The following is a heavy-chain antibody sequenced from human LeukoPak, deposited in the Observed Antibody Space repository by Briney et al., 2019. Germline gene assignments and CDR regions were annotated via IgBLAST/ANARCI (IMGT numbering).Heavy chain of an antibody. Sequence: SVKVSCKASGGTFSSYAISWVRQAPGQGLEWMGGIIPIFGTANYAQKFQGRVTITADESTSTAYMELSSLRSEDTAVYYCAREGGYCSGGSCAYYFDYWGQGTLVTVSS. J-gene: IGHJ4*02. CDR1: GGTFSSYA. CDR3: AREGGYCSGGSCAYYFDY. D-gene: IGHD2-15*01. V-gene: IGHV1-69*13. CDR2: IIPIFGTA.